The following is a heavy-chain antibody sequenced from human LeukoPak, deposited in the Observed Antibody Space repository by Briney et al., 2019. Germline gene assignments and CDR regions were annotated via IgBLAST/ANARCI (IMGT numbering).Heavy chain of an antibody. D-gene: IGHD3-10*01. CDR1: GGSFSGYY. CDR3: ARENMVRGVIGY. V-gene: IGHV4-34*01. J-gene: IGHJ4*02. CDR2: INHSGST. Sequence: SETLSLTCAVYGGSFSGYYWSWIRQPPGKGLEWIGEINHSGSTNYNPSLKSRVTISVDTSKNQFSLKLSSVTAADTAVYYCARENMVRGVIGYWGQGTLATVSS.